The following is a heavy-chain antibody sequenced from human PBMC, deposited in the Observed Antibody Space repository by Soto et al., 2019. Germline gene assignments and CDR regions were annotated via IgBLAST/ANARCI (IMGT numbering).Heavy chain of an antibody. J-gene: IGHJ4*02. Sequence: PGGSLRLSCAASGFTFSSYEMNWVRQAPGKGLEWVSYISSSGSTIYYADSVKGRFTISRDNAKNSLYLQMNSLRAEDTAVYYCARDDTYYYDSSGSTDYWGQGTLVTVSS. D-gene: IGHD3-22*01. CDR3: ARDDTYYYDSSGSTDY. V-gene: IGHV3-48*03. CDR2: ISSSGSTI. CDR1: GFTFSSYE.